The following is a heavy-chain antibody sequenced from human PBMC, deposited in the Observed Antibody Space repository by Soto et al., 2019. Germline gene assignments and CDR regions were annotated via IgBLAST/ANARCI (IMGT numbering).Heavy chain of an antibody. CDR3: ARSSSRWYEGGYKWFDP. Sequence: VQASCHSSGCTFTSYASRLVRQAPEQGLEWVGGTIAIFGTANYAQKFQGRVTITADESTSTAYMELSSLRSEDTAVYYCARSSSRWYEGGYKWFDPWGQETLVT. CDR1: GCTFTSYA. CDR2: TIAIFGTA. D-gene: IGHD6-13*01. V-gene: IGHV1-69*13. J-gene: IGHJ5*02.